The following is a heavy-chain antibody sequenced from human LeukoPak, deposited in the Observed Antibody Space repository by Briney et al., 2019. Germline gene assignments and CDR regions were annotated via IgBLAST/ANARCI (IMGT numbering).Heavy chain of an antibody. V-gene: IGHV4-39*07. J-gene: IGHJ4*02. CDR2: IYYSGST. D-gene: IGHD3-16*01. Sequence: PSETLSLTCTVSGGSISSSSYYWGWIRQPPGKGLEWIGSIYYSGSTYYNPSLKSRVTISVDTSKNQFSLKLSSVTAAATAVYYCARDRVGDYFDYWGQGTLVTVSS. CDR1: GGSISSSSYY. CDR3: ARDRVGDYFDY.